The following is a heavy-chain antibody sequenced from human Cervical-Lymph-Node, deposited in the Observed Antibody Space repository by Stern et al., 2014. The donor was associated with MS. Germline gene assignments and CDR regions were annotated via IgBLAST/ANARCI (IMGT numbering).Heavy chain of an antibody. CDR3: ARVRTYYYGNTGHPVGQNDALDL. J-gene: IGHJ3*01. D-gene: IGHD3-10*01. CDR2: IYASGST. CDR1: GGSISSGNYH. Sequence: QLQLQESGPGLVKPSQTLSLTCTVSGGSISSGNYHWSWIRQPAGKGLEWIGRIYASGSTNYNPSLNSRVTMSADTSKNQFSLRLTTVTAADTALYFCARVRTYYYGNTGHPVGQNDALDLWGQGTMVTVSS. V-gene: IGHV4-61*02.